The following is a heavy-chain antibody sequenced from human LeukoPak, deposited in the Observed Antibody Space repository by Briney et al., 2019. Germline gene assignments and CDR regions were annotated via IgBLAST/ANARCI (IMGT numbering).Heavy chain of an antibody. J-gene: IGHJ6*03. CDR1: GFTFSSYG. CDR3: AKTGSRGGTFRPSYYYYYMDV. Sequence: GGSLRLSCAASGFTFSSYGMHWVRQAPGKGLDWVAFIHHDGSNKYYADSVKGRFTISRDNSKNTLYLQMNSLRPEDTAVYYCAKTGSRGGTFRPSYYYYYMDVWGEGTTVTISS. D-gene: IGHD3-9*01. CDR2: IHHDGSNK. V-gene: IGHV3-30*02.